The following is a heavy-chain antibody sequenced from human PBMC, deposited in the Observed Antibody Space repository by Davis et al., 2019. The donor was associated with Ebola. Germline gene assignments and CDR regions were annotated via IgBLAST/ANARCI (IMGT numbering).Heavy chain of an antibody. Sequence: GESLKISCAASGFTVSSNYMSWVRQAPGKGLEWVSLIYSGGSTYYADSVKGRFTISRDNSKNTLYLQMNSLRAEDTAVYYCARALKYFDLWGRGTLVTVTS. CDR1: GFTVSSNY. V-gene: IGHV3-53*01. CDR2: IYSGGST. J-gene: IGHJ2*01. CDR3: ARALKYFDL.